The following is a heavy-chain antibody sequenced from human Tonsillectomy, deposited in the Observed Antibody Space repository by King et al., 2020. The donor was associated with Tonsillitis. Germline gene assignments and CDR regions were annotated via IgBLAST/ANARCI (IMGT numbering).Heavy chain of an antibody. J-gene: IGHJ4*02. CDR1: GNTFTNYG. Sequence: VQLVESGTEVKKPGASVKVSCKASGNTFTNYGISWVRQAPGQGLEWMGWISVYNGYTNYAQKFQGRVTMTTNTSTSTAYMELRSLRSDDTAVYFCSSPAYLTGDVDYWDQGTLVTVSS. CDR2: ISVYNGYT. D-gene: IGHD7-27*01. V-gene: IGHV1-18*01. CDR3: SSPAYLTGDVDY.